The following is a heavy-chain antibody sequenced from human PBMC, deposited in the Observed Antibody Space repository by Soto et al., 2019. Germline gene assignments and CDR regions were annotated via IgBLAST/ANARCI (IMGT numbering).Heavy chain of an antibody. CDR3: ARLVGRIVVVPAATY. D-gene: IGHD2-2*01. Sequence: PGESLKISCKGSGYSFTSYWIGWVRQMPGKGLEWMGLIYPGDSDTRYSPSFQGQVTISPDQSISTPYLQWSRLQASDPAMYYCARLVGRIVVVPAATYWGQGTLVPVSS. J-gene: IGHJ4*02. CDR2: IYPGDSDT. V-gene: IGHV5-51*01. CDR1: GYSFTSYW.